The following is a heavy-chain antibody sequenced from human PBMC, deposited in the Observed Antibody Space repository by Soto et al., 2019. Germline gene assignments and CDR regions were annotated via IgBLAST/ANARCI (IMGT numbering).Heavy chain of an antibody. J-gene: IGHJ4*02. V-gene: IGHV3-23*01. CDR3: AKWPTAGRSTSFDY. CDR2: ISGSGGST. Sequence: PGGSLRLSCAASGFTFSSYGMHWVRQAPGKGLVWVSAISGSGGSTYYADSVKGRFTISRDNSKNTLYLQMNSLRAEDTAVYYCAKWPTAGRSTSFDYWGQGTLVTVSS. D-gene: IGHD4-17*01. CDR1: GFTFSSYG.